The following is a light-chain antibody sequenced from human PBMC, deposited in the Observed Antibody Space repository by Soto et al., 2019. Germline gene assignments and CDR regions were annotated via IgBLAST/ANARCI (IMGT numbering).Light chain of an antibody. CDR2: GAS. Sequence: DILLTHSPDSLAVSLGERATINCKSSQSVSSSYLAWYQQKPGQAPRLLIYGASSRATGIPDRFSGSGSGTDFTLTISRLEPEDFAVYYCQQYGSSPLTFGGGTKVAIK. CDR1: QSVSSSY. V-gene: IGKV3-20*01. J-gene: IGKJ4*01. CDR3: QQYGSSPLT.